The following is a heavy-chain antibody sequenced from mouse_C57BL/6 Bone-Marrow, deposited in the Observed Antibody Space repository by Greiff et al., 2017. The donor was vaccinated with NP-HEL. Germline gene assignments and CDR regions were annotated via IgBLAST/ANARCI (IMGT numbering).Heavy chain of an antibody. CDR2: IDPSDSYT. Sequence: QVQLQQPGAELVKPGASVKLSCKASGYTFTSYWMQWVKQRPGQGLEWIGEIDPSDSYTNYNQKFKGKATLTVDTSSSTAYMQLSSLTSEDSAVYYCAIYYAYRGGFAYWGQGTLVTVSA. CDR3: AIYYAYRGGFAY. J-gene: IGHJ3*01. D-gene: IGHD2-1*01. V-gene: IGHV1-50*01. CDR1: GYTFTSYW.